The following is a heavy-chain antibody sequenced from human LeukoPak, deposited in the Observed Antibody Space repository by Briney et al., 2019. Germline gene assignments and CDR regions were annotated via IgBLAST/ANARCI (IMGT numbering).Heavy chain of an antibody. D-gene: IGHD3-9*01. CDR2: IYYSGST. V-gene: IGHV4-39*01. J-gene: IGHJ4*02. CDR3: TRGSYDVLTGYSTLGEY. Sequence: KPSETLSLTCTVSGGSISSSTYYWGWIRQPPGKGLEWIGNIYYSGSTYYNPSLKSRLTISVDTSQGQFSLRLSSVTAADTGLYYCTRGSYDVLTGYSTLGEYWGQGALVTVSS. CDR1: GGSISSSTYY.